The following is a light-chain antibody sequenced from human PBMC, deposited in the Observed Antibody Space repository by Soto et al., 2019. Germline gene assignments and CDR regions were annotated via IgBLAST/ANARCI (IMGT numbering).Light chain of an antibody. CDR2: TNN. Sequence: QSVLTQPPSASGTPGQRVTISCSGSSSNIGSNTVNWYQQLPGTAPRVLIYTNNHRPSGVPDRFSGSKSGTSASLAISGLQSEDEANYYCAAWDDSLKGVVFGGGTQLTVL. J-gene: IGLJ3*02. V-gene: IGLV1-44*01. CDR1: SSNIGSNT. CDR3: AAWDDSLKGVV.